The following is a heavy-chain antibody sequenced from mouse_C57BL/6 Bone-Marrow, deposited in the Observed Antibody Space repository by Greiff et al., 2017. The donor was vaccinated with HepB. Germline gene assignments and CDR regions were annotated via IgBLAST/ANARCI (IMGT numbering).Heavy chain of an antibody. CDR1: GYSITSGYY. CDR3: ARDRDYYGRFAY. D-gene: IGHD1-1*01. Sequence: EVQLQESGPGLVKPSQSLSLTCSVTGYSITSGYYWNWIRQFPGNKLEWMGYISYDGSNNYNPSLKNRISITHDTSKNQFFLKLNSVTTEDTATYYCARDRDYYGRFAYWGQGTLVTVSA. J-gene: IGHJ3*01. CDR2: ISYDGSN. V-gene: IGHV3-6*01.